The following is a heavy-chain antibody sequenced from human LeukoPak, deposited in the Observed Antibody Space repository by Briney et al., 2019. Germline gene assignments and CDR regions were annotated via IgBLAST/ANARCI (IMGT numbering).Heavy chain of an antibody. Sequence: GGSLRLSCAASGFTFSSYTMHWVRQAPGKGLEWVAVIWYDGSNKYYADSVKGRFTISRDNSKNTLYLRVNSLRAEDTAMYYCERDRGGRWLQVYYFDYWGQGTLVTVSS. CDR3: ERDRGGRWLQVYYFDY. D-gene: IGHD5-24*01. J-gene: IGHJ4*02. CDR1: GFTFSSYT. CDR2: IWYDGSNK. V-gene: IGHV3-33*01.